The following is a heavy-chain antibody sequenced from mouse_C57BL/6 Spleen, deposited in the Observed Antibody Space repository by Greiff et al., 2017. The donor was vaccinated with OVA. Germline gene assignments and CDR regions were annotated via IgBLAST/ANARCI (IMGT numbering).Heavy chain of an antibody. J-gene: IGHJ4*01. D-gene: IGHD1-1*01. V-gene: IGHV5-4*03. CDR1: GFTFSSYA. CDR2: ISDGGSYT. Sequence: EVKVVESGGGLVKPGGSLKLSCAASGFTFSSYAMSWVRQTPEKRLEWVATISDGGSYTYYPDNVKGRFTISRDNAKNNLYLQMSHLKSEDTAMYYCARGDGSSAYWGQGTSVTVSS. CDR3: ARGDGSSAY.